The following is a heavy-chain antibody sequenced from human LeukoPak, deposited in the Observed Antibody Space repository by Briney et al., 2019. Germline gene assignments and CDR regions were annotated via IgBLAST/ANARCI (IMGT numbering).Heavy chain of an antibody. J-gene: IGHJ4*02. Sequence: SETLSLTCTVSGGSISSSSYYWGWIRQPPGKGLEWIGSIYYSGSTYYNPSLKSRVTISVDTSKNQFSLKLSSVTAADTAVYYCARQWDSSSYGALDYWGQGTLVTVSS. CDR3: ARQWDSSSYGALDY. D-gene: IGHD6-13*01. V-gene: IGHV4-39*01. CDR2: IYYSGST. CDR1: GGSISSSSYY.